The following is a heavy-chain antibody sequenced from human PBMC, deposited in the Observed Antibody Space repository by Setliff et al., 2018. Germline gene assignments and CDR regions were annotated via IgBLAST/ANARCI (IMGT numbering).Heavy chain of an antibody. CDR3: CSGSYLFVY. V-gene: IGHV3-23*01. CDR1: GYTSSSYA. Sequence: GGSLRLSCAASGYTSSSYAMTWVRQAPGKGLEWVSIISASGDTTYYADSVKGRFTISRDNSKNTLYLQMNSLRAEDTAVYYCCSGSYLFVYWGQGSLVTGSS. CDR2: ISASGDTT. D-gene: IGHD1-26*01. J-gene: IGHJ4*02.